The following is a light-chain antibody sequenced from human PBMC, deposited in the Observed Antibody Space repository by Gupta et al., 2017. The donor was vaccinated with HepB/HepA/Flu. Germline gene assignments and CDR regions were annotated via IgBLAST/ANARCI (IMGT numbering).Light chain of an antibody. CDR1: NIGGKN. CDR3: QVWDTSTVV. CDR2: RDT. Sequence: SYELTQPLSVSVALGQTARIACVGNNIGGKNVHWYQQTPGQAPMLLIYRDTNRPSGIPERFSGSNSGTTATLTISRAQAGDEANYYCQVWDTSTVVFSGGTKLTVL. J-gene: IGLJ2*01. V-gene: IGLV3-9*01.